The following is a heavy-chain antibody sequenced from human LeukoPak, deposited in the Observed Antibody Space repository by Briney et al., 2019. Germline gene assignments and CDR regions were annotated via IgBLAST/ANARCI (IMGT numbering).Heavy chain of an antibody. CDR2: LYYSGST. Sequence: SETLSLTCTVSGGSISSHYWSWIRQPPGKGLEWIGYLYYSGSTNYNPSLKSRVTMSVDTSKNQFSLKLSSVTAADTAVYYCASRDGHKSLNFWGQGTLVTVSS. J-gene: IGHJ4*02. D-gene: IGHD5-24*01. CDR1: GGSISSHY. CDR3: ASRDGHKSLNF. V-gene: IGHV4-59*08.